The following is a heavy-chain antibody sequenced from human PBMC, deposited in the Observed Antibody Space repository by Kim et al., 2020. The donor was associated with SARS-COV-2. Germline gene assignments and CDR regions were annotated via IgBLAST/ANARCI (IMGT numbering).Heavy chain of an antibody. CDR1: GGSISSSSYY. CDR3: ARTSGIAAAGTFDY. J-gene: IGHJ4*01. V-gene: IGHV4-39*01. CDR2: IYYSGST. Sequence: SETLSLTCTVSGGSISSSSYYWGWIRQPPGKGLEWIGSIYYSGSTYYNPSLKSRVTISVDTSKNQFSLKLSSVTAADTAVYYCARTSGIAAAGTFDYWG. D-gene: IGHD6-13*01.